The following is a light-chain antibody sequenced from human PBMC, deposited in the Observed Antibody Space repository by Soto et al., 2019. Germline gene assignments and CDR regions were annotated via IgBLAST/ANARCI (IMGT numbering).Light chain of an antibody. CDR3: MQSTQFPLT. Sequence: DVVMTQSPLSLPVTLGQPSSISCRSNQILVYSDGNAYLNWFQQRPGQSPRRLIYKVSNRDSRVPDRFTGSGAETHFTLRISRVEAEDVGTYYCMQSTQFPLTFGGGTKVDI. V-gene: IGKV2-30*01. CDR1: QILVYSDGNAY. CDR2: KVS. J-gene: IGKJ4*01.